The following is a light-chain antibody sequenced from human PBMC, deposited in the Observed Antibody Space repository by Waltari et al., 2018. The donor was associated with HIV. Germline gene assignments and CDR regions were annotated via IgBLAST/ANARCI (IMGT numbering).Light chain of an antibody. J-gene: IGKJ3*01. CDR2: DAS. V-gene: IGKV3-15*01. Sequence: ETVTTQSPSARSVSPAERVTLSCRASQNISTSLAWYQQKPGQSPRLLIYDASARATGVPARFSGSGSGTEFTLHISALQSEDLAVYFCQEYEKWPLTFGPGSKVNIK. CDR1: QNISTS. CDR3: QEYEKWPLT.